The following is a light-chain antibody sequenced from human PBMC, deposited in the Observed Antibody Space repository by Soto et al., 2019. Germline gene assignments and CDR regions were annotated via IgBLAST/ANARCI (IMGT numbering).Light chain of an antibody. CDR3: QQYYNWPPWT. CDR1: QSVSNN. Sequence: ILMTQSPATLSVSPGERATLSCRASQSVSNNLAWYPQKPGQAPRLLLYDASTRATGIPARFSGSGSWTEFTLTICGLQSVDLAVYYCQQYYNWPPWTFGQGTKVESK. J-gene: IGKJ1*01. CDR2: DAS. V-gene: IGKV3-15*01.